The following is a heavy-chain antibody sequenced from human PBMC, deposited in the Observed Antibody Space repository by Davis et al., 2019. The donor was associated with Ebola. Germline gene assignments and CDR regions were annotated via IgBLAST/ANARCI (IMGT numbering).Heavy chain of an antibody. D-gene: IGHD2-2*02. Sequence: SETLSLTCTVSGGSISSYYWSWIRQPPGKGLEWIGSIHYSGSTTYNPSLKSRVTISVEPSKNQFSLKLSSVTAADTAVYYCARGETYCSSTSCYTDIYYYYGMDVWGQGTTVTVSS. J-gene: IGHJ6*02. V-gene: IGHV4-59*01. CDR3: ARGETYCSSTSCYTDIYYYYGMDV. CDR1: GGSISSYY. CDR2: IHYSGST.